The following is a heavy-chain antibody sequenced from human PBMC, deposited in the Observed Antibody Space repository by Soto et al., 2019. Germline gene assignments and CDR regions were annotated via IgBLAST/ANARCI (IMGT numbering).Heavy chain of an antibody. CDR1: GGSISSTTYY. D-gene: IGHD3-16*01. CDR2: FFIGGNT. J-gene: IGHJ4*02. CDR3: ARRYGGNFDY. Sequence: SETLSLTCTVSGGSISSTTYYWGWMRQPPGKGLEWIASFFIGGNTYYNPSLKSRVTISVDTSKNQFSLKLSSVTAADTAVYYCARRYGGNFDYWGQGTLVTVSS. V-gene: IGHV4-39*07.